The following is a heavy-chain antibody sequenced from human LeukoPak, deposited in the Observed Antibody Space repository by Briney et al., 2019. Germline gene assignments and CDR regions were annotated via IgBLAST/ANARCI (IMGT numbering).Heavy chain of an antibody. CDR1: GFTLNMYA. Sequence: GGSLRLSCAASGFTLNMYAMNWVRQAPGKGLDWLSSLTGSGHNTYYTDSVEGRFTISRDNSKNTLYLQMNSLRPEDTAIYHCAKIAASDPIDFWGQGTLVTVSS. V-gene: IGHV3-23*01. CDR2: LTGSGHNT. CDR3: AKIAASDPIDF. D-gene: IGHD6-13*01. J-gene: IGHJ4*02.